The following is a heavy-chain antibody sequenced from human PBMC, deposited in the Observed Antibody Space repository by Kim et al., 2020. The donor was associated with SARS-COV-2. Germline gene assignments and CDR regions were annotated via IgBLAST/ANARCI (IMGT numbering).Heavy chain of an antibody. D-gene: IGHD3-16*01. J-gene: IGHJ4*02. Sequence: STSYAASVKGRVTITRDNAMNTLYLQMNSLRAEDTAVYYCARGGSGSLDYWGQGTLVTVSS. CDR2: ST. V-gene: IGHV3-74*01. CDR3: ARGGSGSLDY.